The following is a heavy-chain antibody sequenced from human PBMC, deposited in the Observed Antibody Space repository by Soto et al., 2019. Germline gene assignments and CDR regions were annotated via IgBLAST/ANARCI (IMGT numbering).Heavy chain of an antibody. V-gene: IGHV6-1*01. CDR2: TYYRSKWYN. CDR1: GDGVSSNSAA. D-gene: IGHD1-7*01. Sequence: SQTLSLTCAISGDGVSSNSAAWNWIRQSPSRGLEWLGRTYYRSKWYNDYAVSVKSRITHNPDTSKNQFSLQLNSVTPEDTAVYYCARGITGTTNLYYYYMDVWGKGTTVTSP. J-gene: IGHJ6*03. CDR3: ARGITGTTNLYYYYMDV.